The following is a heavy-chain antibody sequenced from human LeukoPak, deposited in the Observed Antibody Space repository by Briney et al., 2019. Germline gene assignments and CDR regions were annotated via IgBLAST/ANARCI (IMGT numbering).Heavy chain of an antibody. CDR1: GGSISSYY. J-gene: IGHJ4*02. CDR2: IYYSGST. D-gene: IGHD2-15*01. CDR3: ARVGCSGGSCKFDY. V-gene: IGHV4-59*01. Sequence: SETLSLTCTVSGGSISSYYWSWIRQPPGKGLEWIGYIYYSGSTNYNPSLKSRVTISVDTSKNQFSLKLSSVTAADTAVYYCARVGCSGGSCKFDYWGQGTLVTVSS.